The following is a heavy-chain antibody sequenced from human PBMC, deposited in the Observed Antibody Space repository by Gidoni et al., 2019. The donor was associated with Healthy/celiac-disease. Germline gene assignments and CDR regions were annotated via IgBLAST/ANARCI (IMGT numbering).Heavy chain of an antibody. Sequence: EVQLLEAGAGLVQPGASLRLSCAAAGSNISSEAMSWVRQAPGRGLEWVSYISGSGGSTYYSDSVKGRFPISSANSKNTLYLQMNSLRVEDTAVYYCAKDMVEFLGPGDSSGYPDYWGQGTLVTVSS. D-gene: IGHD3-22*01. V-gene: IGHV3-23*01. CDR3: AKDMVEFLGPGDSSGYPDY. J-gene: IGHJ4*02. CDR2: ISGSGGST. CDR1: GSNISSEA.